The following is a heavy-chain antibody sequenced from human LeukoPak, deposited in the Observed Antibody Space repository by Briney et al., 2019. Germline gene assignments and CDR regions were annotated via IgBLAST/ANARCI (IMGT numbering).Heavy chain of an antibody. CDR1: GFTFSSYE. D-gene: IGHD3-22*01. J-gene: IGHJ4*02. CDR2: IYSGGST. CDR3: AGARYDSSGFDY. Sequence: GGSLRLSCAASGFTFSSYEMNWVRQAPGKGLEWVSFIYSGGSTYYADSVKGRFTISRDNSKNTLYLQMNSLRAEDTAVYYCAGARYDSSGFDYWGQGTLVTVSS. V-gene: IGHV3-53*01.